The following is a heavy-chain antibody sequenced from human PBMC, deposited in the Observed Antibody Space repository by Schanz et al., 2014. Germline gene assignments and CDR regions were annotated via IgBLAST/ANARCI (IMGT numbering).Heavy chain of an antibody. CDR2: ISAYTNNT. CDR3: VRVPSRDVSFDL. V-gene: IGHV1-18*01. CDR1: GYTFTDYG. Sequence: QVQVVQSGAEVKKPGASVKVSCKASGYTFTDYGVIWVRQAPGQGLEWMGWISAYTNNTNYAQKVQGRVTMTTDTSTGTAYMELRSLRSDDTAHYYCVRVPSRDVSFDLWGRGTLXTVSS. J-gene: IGHJ2*01. D-gene: IGHD3-16*01.